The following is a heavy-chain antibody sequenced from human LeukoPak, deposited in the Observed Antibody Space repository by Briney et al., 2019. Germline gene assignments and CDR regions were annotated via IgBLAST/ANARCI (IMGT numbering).Heavy chain of an antibody. CDR1: GYTFTSYG. CDR3: ASTVVVSKGSWYFDY. CDR2: ISAYNGNT. J-gene: IGHJ4*02. V-gene: IGHV1-18*01. D-gene: IGHD2-15*01. Sequence: ASVKVSCKASGYTFTSYGISWVRQAPGQGLEWMGWISAYNGNTNYAQKLQGRVTMTTDTSTSTAYMELRSPRSDDTAVYYCASTVVVSKGSWYFDYWGQGTLVTVSS.